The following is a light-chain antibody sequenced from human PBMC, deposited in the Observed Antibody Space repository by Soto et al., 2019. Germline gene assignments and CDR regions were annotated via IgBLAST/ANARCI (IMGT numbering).Light chain of an antibody. CDR2: ASS. Sequence: MQMTQSPPSLSASVGDTVAITCRASQGISNHLAWYQQKPAKAPKLLIYASSTYQSGVPSRFSGSGSGTDFTLTISSLQPEDVATYYCQKYDRAPWTFGRGTKVEI. CDR3: QKYDRAPWT. CDR1: QGISNH. V-gene: IGKV1-27*01. J-gene: IGKJ1*01.